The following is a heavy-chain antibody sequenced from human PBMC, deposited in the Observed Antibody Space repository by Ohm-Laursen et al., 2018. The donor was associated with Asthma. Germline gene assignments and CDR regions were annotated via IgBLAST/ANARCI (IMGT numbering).Heavy chain of an antibody. CDR2: INPDGRET. Sequence: SLRLSCTASEFTFSLYSMNWVRQAPGKGLEWVANINPDGRETRHVDSVKGRFAISRDNAKDSLSLQMNSLRAEDTAVYYCAKSAGGYCSSGSCFKFDPWGQGTLVTVSS. D-gene: IGHD2-15*01. CDR3: AKSAGGYCSSGSCFKFDP. V-gene: IGHV3-7*03. CDR1: EFTFSLYS. J-gene: IGHJ5*02.